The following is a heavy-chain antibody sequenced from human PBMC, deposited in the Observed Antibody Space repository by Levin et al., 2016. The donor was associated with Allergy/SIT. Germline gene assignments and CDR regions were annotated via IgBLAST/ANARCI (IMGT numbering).Heavy chain of an antibody. CDR1: GFSLSTRGVG. CDR2: IYWDGDT. V-gene: IGHV2-5*02. CDR3: AHDYGNRYFDY. D-gene: IGHD4-17*01. J-gene: IGHJ4*02. Sequence: SGPTLVKPTQTLTLTCTFSGFSLSTRGVGVGWIRQPPEKALEWLALIYWDGDTRYNPILKNRLTISKDSSNNQVVLTVTNMDPMDTATYYCAHDYGNRYFDYWGQGTLVTVSS.